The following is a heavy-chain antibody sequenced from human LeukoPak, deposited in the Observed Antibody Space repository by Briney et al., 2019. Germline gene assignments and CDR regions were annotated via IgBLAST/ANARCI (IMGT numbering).Heavy chain of an antibody. V-gene: IGHV3-30*03. J-gene: IGHJ6*04. CDR1: GFTFSSYG. D-gene: IGHD3-10*01. CDR2: ISYDGCEK. CDR3: ARGANITMVRARMDV. Sequence: GGSLRLSCAASGFTFSSYGMHWVRQAPGKGLDWVAVISYDGCEKYYADSVKGRLTISRDNSKNTLYLQMSSVRAEDTAVYYCARGANITMVRARMDVWGKGTTVTVSS.